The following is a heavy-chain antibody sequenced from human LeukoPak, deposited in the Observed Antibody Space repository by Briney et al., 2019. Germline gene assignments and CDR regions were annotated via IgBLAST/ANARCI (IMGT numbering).Heavy chain of an antibody. Sequence: PGGSLRLSCAASGFIFSSYGMHWVRQAPGKGLEWVAVIRYDGSSKYYADSVKGRFTISRDNSKNTLFLQMNSLRAEDTAVYYCARDVGYDYVDYWGQGTLVTVSS. CDR2: IRYDGSSK. CDR1: GFIFSSYG. J-gene: IGHJ4*02. V-gene: IGHV3-33*08. D-gene: IGHD3-22*01. CDR3: ARDVGYDYVDY.